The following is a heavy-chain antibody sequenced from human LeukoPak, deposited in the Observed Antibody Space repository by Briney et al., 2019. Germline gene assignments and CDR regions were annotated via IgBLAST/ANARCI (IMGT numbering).Heavy chain of an antibody. CDR1: GGSISSYY. CDR2: IYYSGST. D-gene: IGHD3-22*01. V-gene: IGHV4-59*01. CDR3: ARDLPYYDSSGYYLDAFDI. Sequence: PSETLSLTCTVSGGSISSYYWSWIRQPPGKGLEWIGYIYYSGSTNYNPSLKSRVTISVDTSKNQFSLKLSSVTAADTAVYHCARDLPYYDSSGYYLDAFDIWGQGTMVTVSS. J-gene: IGHJ3*02.